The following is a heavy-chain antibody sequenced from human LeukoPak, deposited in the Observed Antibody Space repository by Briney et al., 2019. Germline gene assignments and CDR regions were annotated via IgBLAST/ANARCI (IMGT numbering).Heavy chain of an antibody. J-gene: IGHJ3*02. CDR1: GFTFNNYA. V-gene: IGHV3-21*01. Sequence: PGGSLRLSCTASGFTFNNYAMAWVRQAPGKGLEWVSAITGSGAYTDYADSVKGRFTISRDNAKNSLYLQMNSLRAEDTAVYYCARDNIAARRFCAFDIWGQGTMVTVSS. D-gene: IGHD6-6*01. CDR2: ITGSGAYT. CDR3: ARDNIAARRFCAFDI.